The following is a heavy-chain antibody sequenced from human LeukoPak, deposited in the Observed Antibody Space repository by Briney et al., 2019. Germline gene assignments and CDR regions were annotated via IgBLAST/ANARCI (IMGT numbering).Heavy chain of an antibody. CDR1: GYTFTSYG. D-gene: IGHD6-19*01. CDR3: ARGPGIAVAGVFDY. J-gene: IGHJ4*02. Sequence: ASVKVSRKASGYTFTSYGINWVRQAPGQGLEWLGWLSGYTGHTNYVQKIQGRVTMTTDTSTNTAYMELRSLRSDDTAVYYCARGPGIAVAGVFDYWGQGSLVTVSS. V-gene: IGHV1-18*04. CDR2: LSGYTGHT.